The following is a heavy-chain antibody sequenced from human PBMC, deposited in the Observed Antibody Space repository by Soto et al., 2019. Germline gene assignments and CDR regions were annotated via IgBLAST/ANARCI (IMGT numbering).Heavy chain of an antibody. Sequence: ASVKVSCKASGYTFTSYDINWVRQATGQGLEWMGWMNPNSGNTGYAQKFQGRVTMTRNTSISTAYMELSSLRSEDTAVYYCARGAIEYYDFWSGYFYGMDVCGQGTTVTVSS. CDR3: ARGAIEYYDFWSGYFYGMDV. J-gene: IGHJ6*02. CDR2: MNPNSGNT. V-gene: IGHV1-8*01. CDR1: GYTFTSYD. D-gene: IGHD3-3*01.